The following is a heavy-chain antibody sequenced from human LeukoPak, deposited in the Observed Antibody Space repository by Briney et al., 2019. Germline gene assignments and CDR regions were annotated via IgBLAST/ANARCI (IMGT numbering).Heavy chain of an antibody. Sequence: GGSLRLSCAASGFTFSNYNMNWVRQDPGKGLEWVSSISSSSSYIYYADSVKGRFTISRDNAKNSLYLQMNSLRAEDTAVYYCARGGGNSAGYYYGMDVWGQGTTVTVSS. CDR1: GFTFSNYN. J-gene: IGHJ6*02. D-gene: IGHD4-23*01. CDR2: ISSSSSYI. CDR3: ARGGGNSAGYYYGMDV. V-gene: IGHV3-21*01.